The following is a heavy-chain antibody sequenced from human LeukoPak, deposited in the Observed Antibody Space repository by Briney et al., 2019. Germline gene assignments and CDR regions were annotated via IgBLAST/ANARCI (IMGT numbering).Heavy chain of an antibody. Sequence: PGGSLRLSCAASGFTFSSYAVHWVRQAPGKGLEWVAVISYDGSNKYYADSVKGRFTISRDNSKNTLYLQMNSLRAEDTAVYNCAREGNYDMLTGYSWFDPWGQGTLVTVSS. V-gene: IGHV3-30-3*01. CDR2: ISYDGSNK. CDR3: AREGNYDMLTGYSWFDP. D-gene: IGHD3-9*01. CDR1: GFTFSSYA. J-gene: IGHJ5*02.